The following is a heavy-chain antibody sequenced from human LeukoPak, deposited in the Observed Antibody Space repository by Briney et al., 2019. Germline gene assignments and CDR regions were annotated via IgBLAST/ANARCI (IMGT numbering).Heavy chain of an antibody. CDR1: GLTFSSYA. CDR2: ISYDGRNK. CDR3: ARALLDDYDFWSGPIAAAGPLDY. J-gene: IGHJ4*02. Sequence: GGSLRLSCAAAGLTFSSYAIHWVRQAPGKGLEWVAVISYDGRNKYYADSVKCRFTISRDNSKKTLYLQMNSLRAEDTVVYYCARALLDDYDFWSGPIAAAGPLDYWGQGTLVTVSS. V-gene: IGHV3-30*04. D-gene: IGHD3-3*01.